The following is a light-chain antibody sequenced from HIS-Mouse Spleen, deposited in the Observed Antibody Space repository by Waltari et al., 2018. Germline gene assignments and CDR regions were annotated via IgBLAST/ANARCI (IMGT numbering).Light chain of an antibody. CDR1: SSNIGRNY. V-gene: IGLV1-47*01. CDR3: AAWDDSLSGYV. CDR2: RNK. J-gene: IGLJ1*01. Sequence: QSVLTQPPSASGPPGQRVTISCSGRSSNIGRNYVYWYQQLPGTAPKLLINRNKQRPSGVPDRFSGSKSGTSASMAISGLRSEDEADYYCAAWDDSLSGYVFGTGTKVTVL.